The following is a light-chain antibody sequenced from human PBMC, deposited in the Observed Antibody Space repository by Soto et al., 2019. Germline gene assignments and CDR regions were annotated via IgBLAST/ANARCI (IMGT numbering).Light chain of an antibody. CDR2: GAF. V-gene: IGKV3-20*01. CDR1: QSVSSGS. CDR3: QQYGSSPT. J-gene: IGKJ2*01. Sequence: EIVLTQSPGTLSLSPGERATLSCRASQSVSSGSLAWYQQKPGQAPRLLIHGAFSRATGIADRFSGSGSGTDFSLTISRLEPEDFAVYYCQQYGSSPTFGQGTKLEIK.